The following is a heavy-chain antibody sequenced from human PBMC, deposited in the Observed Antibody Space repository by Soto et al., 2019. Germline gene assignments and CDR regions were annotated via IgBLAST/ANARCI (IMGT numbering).Heavy chain of an antibody. CDR3: ARLNNSMVRGVTAFDI. J-gene: IGHJ3*02. CDR1: GGSFSSYD. CDR2: IYYSGST. D-gene: IGHD3-10*01. V-gene: IGHV4-59*01. Sequence: SETLSLTCTVSGGSFSSYDWSWIRQPPGKGLEWIGYIYYSGSTNYNPSLKSRVTISVDTSKNQFSLKLSSVTAADTAVYYCARLNNSMVRGVTAFDIWGQGTMVTVSS.